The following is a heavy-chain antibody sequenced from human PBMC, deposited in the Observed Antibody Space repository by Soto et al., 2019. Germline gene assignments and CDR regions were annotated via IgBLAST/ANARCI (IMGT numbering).Heavy chain of an antibody. Sequence: GGSLRLSCAVSGFTFTDHYMDWVRQAPGKGLEWVGRIRMRGSSYTTEYAASVKGRFTVSRDDSKNSLYLQMNTLKTDDTAMYYCVSPCCGGGGYYAFDFWGQGTLVTVSS. V-gene: IGHV3-72*01. D-gene: IGHD2-21*01. CDR1: GFTFTDHY. J-gene: IGHJ4*02. CDR2: IRMRGSSYTT. CDR3: VSPCCGGGGYYAFDF.